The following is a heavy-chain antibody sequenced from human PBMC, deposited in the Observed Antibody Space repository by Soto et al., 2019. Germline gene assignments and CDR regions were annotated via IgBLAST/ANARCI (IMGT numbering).Heavy chain of an antibody. CDR1: GGTFSSYA. CDR3: ARVPSMVRGVIDNWFDP. V-gene: IGHV1-69*01. J-gene: IGHJ5*02. Sequence: QVPLVQSGAEVKKPGSSVTVSCKASGGTFSSYAIHWVGQAPGQGLEWMGGIIPMYGPAKYAQRFQGRSTITADESTTTVYIELTSLTSQDTAVYYCARVPSMVRGVIDNWFDPWGHGTLVTVSS. D-gene: IGHD3-10*01. CDR2: IIPMYGPA.